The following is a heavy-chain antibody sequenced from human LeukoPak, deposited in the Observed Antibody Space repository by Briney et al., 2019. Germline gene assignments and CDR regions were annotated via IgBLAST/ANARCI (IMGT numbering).Heavy chain of an antibody. Sequence: SVKVPCKASGLTLSNSAVQWVRQARGQRLEWIGWIVVGSGNTNYAQKFQERVTITRDMSTSTTYMELSSLRSEDTAVYYCAACSSSYYFYYYYMDVWGKGTTVTVSS. CDR2: IVVGSGNT. CDR1: GLTLSNSA. CDR3: AACSSSYYFYYYYMDV. J-gene: IGHJ6*03. D-gene: IGHD6-6*01. V-gene: IGHV1-58*01.